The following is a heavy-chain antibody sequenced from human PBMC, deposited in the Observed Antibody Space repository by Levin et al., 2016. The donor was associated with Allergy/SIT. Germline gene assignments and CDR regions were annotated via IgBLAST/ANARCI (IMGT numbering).Heavy chain of an antibody. CDR3: AREGLLTGYPPHYGMDV. Sequence: SETLSLTCTVSGGSISSYYWSWIRQPAGKGLEWIGRLYSSGTTKNNSFKSRVTMSLDTSKNQFSLKLSSVTAADTAVYYCAREGLLTGYPPHYGMDVWGQGTTVTVSS. CDR1: GGSISSYY. V-gene: IGHV4-4*07. J-gene: IGHJ6*02. D-gene: IGHD3-9*01. CDR2: LYSSGTT.